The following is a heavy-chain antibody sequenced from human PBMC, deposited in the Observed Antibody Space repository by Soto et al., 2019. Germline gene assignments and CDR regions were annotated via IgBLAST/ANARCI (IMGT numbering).Heavy chain of an antibody. J-gene: IGHJ5*01. V-gene: IGHV3-23*01. CDR2: ITGTGGNT. CDR3: AKGLGSGSYAASDS. CDR1: GFTFSSYA. Sequence: EVQLLESGGGLVQPGGSLRLSCAASGFTFSSYALSWVRQAPGKGLEWVSAITGTGGNTYYADSVKGRFTISRDNSKNTLFLQMTSLRAEDTAVYYCAKGLGSGSYAASDSWGQGTLVTVSS. D-gene: IGHD1-26*01.